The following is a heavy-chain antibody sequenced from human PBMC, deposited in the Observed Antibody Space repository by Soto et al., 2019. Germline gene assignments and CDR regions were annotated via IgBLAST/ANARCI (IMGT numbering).Heavy chain of an antibody. Sequence: SETLSLTCTISGDSISISSYYWAWIRQPPGKGLEWIGYIYYSGSTYYNPSLKSRVTISVDTSKNQFSLKLSSVTAADTAVYYCARGGIDDIVATIQGINFDYWGQGTLVTVLL. D-gene: IGHD5-12*01. CDR1: GDSISISSYY. CDR3: ARGGIDDIVATIQGINFDY. J-gene: IGHJ4*02. V-gene: IGHV4-31*03. CDR2: IYYSGST.